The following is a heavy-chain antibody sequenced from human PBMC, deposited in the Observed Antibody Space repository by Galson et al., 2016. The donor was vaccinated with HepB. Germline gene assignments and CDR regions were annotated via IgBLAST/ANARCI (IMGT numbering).Heavy chain of an antibody. J-gene: IGHJ4*02. V-gene: IGHV3-30*18. CDR3: AKDIRSYGLFGRFDY. CDR1: GFTFSSYG. D-gene: IGHD5-18*01. Sequence: SLRLSCAASGFTFSSYGMHWVRQAPGKGLEWVAVISYDGSNKYYADSVKGRFTISRDNSKNTPYLQMNSLRAEDTAVYYCAKDIRSYGLFGRFDYWGQGTLVTVSS. CDR2: ISYDGSNK.